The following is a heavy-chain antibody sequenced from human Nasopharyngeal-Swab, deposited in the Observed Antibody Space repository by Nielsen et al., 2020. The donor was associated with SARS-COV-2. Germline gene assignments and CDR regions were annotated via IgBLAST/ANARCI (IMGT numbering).Heavy chain of an antibody. J-gene: IGHJ3*02. V-gene: IGHV3-49*01. CDR3: ARSVGSYYGQGAFDI. CDR2: IRSKTYGGAP. Sequence: GGSLRLSCTTSGFTFDDYAMSWFRQAPGKGLEWVGFIRSKTYGGAPEYAASVKGRFTVSRDGAEGIAYLQMNSLGTEDTGVYYCARSVGSYYGQGAFDIWGQGTMDTVSS. CDR1: GFTFDDYA. D-gene: IGHD1-26*01.